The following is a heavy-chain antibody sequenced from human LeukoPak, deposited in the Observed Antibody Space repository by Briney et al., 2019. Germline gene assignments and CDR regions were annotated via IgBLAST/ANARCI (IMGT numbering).Heavy chain of an antibody. Sequence: SETLSLTCTVSGSSISSYYWSWIRQPAGKGLEWIGRIYTSGSTNYNPSLKSRVAMSVDTSKNQFSLKLSSVTAADTAVYYCARDAPRFYDSRPYYMDVWGEGTTVTVSS. CDR2: IYTSGST. J-gene: IGHJ6*03. D-gene: IGHD3-22*01. V-gene: IGHV4-4*07. CDR3: ARDAPRFYDSRPYYMDV. CDR1: GSSISSYY.